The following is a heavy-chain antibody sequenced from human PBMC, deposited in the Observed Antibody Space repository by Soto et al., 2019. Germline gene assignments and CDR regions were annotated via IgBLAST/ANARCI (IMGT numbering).Heavy chain of an antibody. CDR1: GYTFSAYY. D-gene: IGHD1-26*01. V-gene: IGHV1-2*02. Sequence: QVYLLQSGAEVKKVGASVTVSCKTSGYTFSAYYVHWARRAPGRGFQLLGWINPSNEVTTFSEFFQGRITMTRDTSTNTVHVELNRLTSDDTAVYYCMRGGWGDSPIDYWGQGTQVTVSS. CDR3: MRGGWGDSPIDY. J-gene: IGHJ4*02. CDR2: INPSNEVT.